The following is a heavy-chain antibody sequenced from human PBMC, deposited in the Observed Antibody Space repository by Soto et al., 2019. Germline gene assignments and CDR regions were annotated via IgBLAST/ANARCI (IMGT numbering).Heavy chain of an antibody. V-gene: IGHV4-31*03. CDR2: IYNSGGT. D-gene: IGHD3-10*01. CDR3: SRDPSVSMVRAIIAYGLDV. J-gene: IGHJ6*02. CDR1: GGSISSGDYY. Sequence: PSETLSLTCTVSGGSISSGDYYWTWIRQHPGRGLEWIGYIYNSGGTSYNPSLKSRVTISVDTSKNQFSLRLSSVTAADTAVYYCSRDPSVSMVRAIIAYGLDVWGQGTTVTVSS.